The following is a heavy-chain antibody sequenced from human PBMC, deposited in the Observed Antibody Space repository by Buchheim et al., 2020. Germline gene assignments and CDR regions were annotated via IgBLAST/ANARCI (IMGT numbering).Heavy chain of an antibody. CDR3: ASRGDFWG. J-gene: IGHJ4*02. CDR2: FSQGGST. D-gene: IGHD3-3*01. CDR1: GGTITSANW. V-gene: IGHV4-4*02. Sequence: QVQLQESGPELEKPWGTLSLTCTVSGGTITSANWGGWVRMPPGKGLGRMGKFSQGGSTNYNPSFKNQVTISVDKSDNQFSLKLSFVTAADTAVYYCASRGDFWGWGQGTL.